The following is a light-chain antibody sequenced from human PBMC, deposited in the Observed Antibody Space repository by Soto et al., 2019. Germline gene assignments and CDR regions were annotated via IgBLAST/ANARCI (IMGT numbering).Light chain of an antibody. J-gene: IGLJ2*01. CDR2: EDT. CDR3: QTWDSSTVV. Sequence: SYELTQPPSVSVSPGQTASITCSGDMLGDKYACWYQQKPGQSPVLVIYEDTKRPSGIPERLSGSNSGNTATLTISGTQPMDEADYYCQTWDSSTVVFGGGTKLTVL. V-gene: IGLV3-1*01. CDR1: MLGDKY.